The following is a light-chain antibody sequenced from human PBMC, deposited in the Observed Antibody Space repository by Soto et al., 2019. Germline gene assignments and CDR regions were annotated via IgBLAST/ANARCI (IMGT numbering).Light chain of an antibody. CDR1: SSDVGGYHY. V-gene: IGLV2-11*01. CDR3: CSYAGNYTLV. Sequence: QSALTQPRSVSGSPGQSVTLSCTGTSSDVGGYHYVSWYQHHPGKAPKIIIYDVNKRPSGVPDRFSGSKSGNTASLTISVRQTEDEADYYCCSYAGNYTLVFGGGTKLTGL. CDR2: DVN. J-gene: IGLJ2*01.